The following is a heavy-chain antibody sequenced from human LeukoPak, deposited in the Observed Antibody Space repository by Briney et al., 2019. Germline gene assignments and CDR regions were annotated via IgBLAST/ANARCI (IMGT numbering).Heavy chain of an antibody. CDR1: GGSFSGYY. V-gene: IGHV4-34*01. Sequence: PSETLSLTCAVYGGSFSGYYGSWIRQPPGKGLEWIGGINHSRTTNYNPSLKSRVTISVDTSKNQFSLKLSSVTAADTAVYYCARDVDATSGWFDPWGQGTLVTVSS. J-gene: IGHJ5*02. CDR2: INHSRTT. CDR3: ARDVDATSGWFDP. D-gene: IGHD2-15*01.